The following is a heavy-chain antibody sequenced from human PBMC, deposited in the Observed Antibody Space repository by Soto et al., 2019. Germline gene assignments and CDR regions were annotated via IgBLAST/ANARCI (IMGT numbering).Heavy chain of an antibody. D-gene: IGHD3-3*01. Sequence: QVQLQESGPGLVKPSETLSLTCTVSGDSVTSGSIYWSWIRQPPGKGLEWIGYVHYTGSTNYNPSFKSLVAISVDTSKNHVSLTLSSVTAADTGVYYCARDRGNFGVVLADFYQYGMDVWGQGTAVTVSS. CDR1: GDSVTSGSIY. CDR3: ARDRGNFGVVLADFYQYGMDV. CDR2: VHYTGST. V-gene: IGHV4-61*03. J-gene: IGHJ6*02.